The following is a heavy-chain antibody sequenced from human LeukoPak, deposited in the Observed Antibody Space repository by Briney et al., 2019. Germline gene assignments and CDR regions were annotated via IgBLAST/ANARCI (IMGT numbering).Heavy chain of an antibody. V-gene: IGHV1-69*13. D-gene: IGHD4-11*01. CDR1: GGTFSSYA. Sequence: GASVKVSCKASGGTFSSYAISWVRQAPGQGLEWMGGIIPIFGTAYYAQKFQGRVTITADESTSTAYMELSSLRSEDTAVYYCARSGATVPSYFDYWGQGTLVTVSS. J-gene: IGHJ4*02. CDR2: IIPIFGTA. CDR3: ARSGATVPSYFDY.